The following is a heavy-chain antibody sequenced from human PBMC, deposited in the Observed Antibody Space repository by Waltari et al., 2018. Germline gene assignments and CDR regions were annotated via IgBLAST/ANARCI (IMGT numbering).Heavy chain of an antibody. CDR1: GGSFSGYY. CDR2: INHSGCT. D-gene: IGHD3-10*01. J-gene: IGHJ4*02. CDR3: AGGSGRG. V-gene: IGHV4-34*01. Sequence: QVQLQQWGAGLLKPSETLSLTCAVYGGSFSGYYWSWIRQPPGKGLEWMGEINHSGCTNTNPSLKSRVTISVDTSKNQFSLKLSAVTAAETAVYYCAGGSGRGWGRGTLVTVSS.